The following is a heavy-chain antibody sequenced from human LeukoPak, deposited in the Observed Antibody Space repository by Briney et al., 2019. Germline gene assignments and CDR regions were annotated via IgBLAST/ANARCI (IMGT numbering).Heavy chain of an antibody. CDR2: INPNSGGT. D-gene: IGHD1-26*01. Sequence: ASVKVSCKASGYTFTGYYMHWVRQAPGQGLEWVGWINPNSGGTNYAQKFQGRVAMTRDTSISTAYMELSRLRSDDTAVYYCARGGTIVGATMHDYWGQGTLVTVSS. CDR3: ARGGTIVGATMHDY. CDR1: GYTFTGYY. V-gene: IGHV1-2*02. J-gene: IGHJ4*02.